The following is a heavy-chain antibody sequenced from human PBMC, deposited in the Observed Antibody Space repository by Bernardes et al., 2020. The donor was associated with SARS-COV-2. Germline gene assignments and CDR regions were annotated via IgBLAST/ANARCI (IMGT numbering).Heavy chain of an antibody. Sequence: SETLSLTCTVSGYSIRNGYFWGWIRQPPGMGLEWLGNIYYSGTTYYNPSLKSRLTTSVDTSKNQFSLKLRSVTAADTALYYCARAVGSSGDYFDYWGQGTRVTVSS. CDR2: IYYSGTT. J-gene: IGHJ4*02. CDR3: ARAVGSSGDYFDY. CDR1: GYSIRNGYF. V-gene: IGHV4-38-2*02. D-gene: IGHD6-13*01.